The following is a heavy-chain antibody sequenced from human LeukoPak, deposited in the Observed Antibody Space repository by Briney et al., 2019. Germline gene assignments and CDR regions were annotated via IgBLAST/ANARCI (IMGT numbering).Heavy chain of an antibody. D-gene: IGHD4-23*01. CDR2: IYYGGST. CDR1: GGSISSNTYY. Sequence: SETLSLTCTVSGGSISSNTYYWGWIRQPPGKGLEWIGSIYYGGSTYYNPSLESRVTISVDTSKNQFSLKLSSVTAADTAVYYCARRGNTGRSFDYWGQGTLVTVSS. CDR3: ARRGNTGRSFDY. V-gene: IGHV4-39*01. J-gene: IGHJ4*02.